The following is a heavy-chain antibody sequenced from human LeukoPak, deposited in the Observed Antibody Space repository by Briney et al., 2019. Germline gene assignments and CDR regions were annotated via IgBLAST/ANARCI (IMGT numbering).Heavy chain of an antibody. Sequence: SETLSLTCAVYGGSFSGYYWSWIRQPPGKGLEWIGEINHSGSTNYNPSLKSRVTISVDTSKNHFSVKLSSVTAADTAVYYCARSQNYYGSGDYWSQGTLVTVSS. CDR1: GGSFSGYY. J-gene: IGHJ4*02. CDR2: INHSGST. V-gene: IGHV4-34*01. CDR3: ARSQNYYGSGDY. D-gene: IGHD3-10*01.